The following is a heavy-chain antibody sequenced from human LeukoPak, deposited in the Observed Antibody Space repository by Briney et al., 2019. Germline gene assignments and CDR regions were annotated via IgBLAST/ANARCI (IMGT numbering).Heavy chain of an antibody. CDR3: AKGYSSGWTYYYYYYGMGV. V-gene: IGHV3-23*01. Sequence: PGGSLRLSCAASGFTFSSYAMSWVRQAPGKGLEWVSAISGSGGSTYYADSVKGRFTISRDNSKNTLYLQMNSLRAEDTAVYYCAKGYSSGWTYYYYYYGMGVWGQGTTVTVSS. CDR2: ISGSGGST. D-gene: IGHD6-19*01. CDR1: GFTFSSYA. J-gene: IGHJ6*02.